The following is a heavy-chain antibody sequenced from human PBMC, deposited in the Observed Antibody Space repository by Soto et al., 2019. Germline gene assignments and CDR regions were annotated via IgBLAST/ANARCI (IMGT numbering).Heavy chain of an antibody. J-gene: IGHJ4*02. CDR2: IYYSGST. D-gene: IGHD7-27*01. CDR1: GGSFSSYY. V-gene: IGHV4-59*01. CDR3: ARRWGRTFDY. Sequence: PSETLSLTCTASGGSFSSYYWGWIRQPPGKGLEWIGYIYYSGSTNYNPSLKSRVTISVDTSKNQFSLKLSSVTAADTAVYYCARRWGRTFDYWGQGTLVTVSS.